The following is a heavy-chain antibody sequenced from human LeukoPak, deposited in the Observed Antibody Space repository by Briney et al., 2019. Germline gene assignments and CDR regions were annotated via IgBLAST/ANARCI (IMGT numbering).Heavy chain of an antibody. D-gene: IGHD1-1*01. J-gene: IGHJ6*03. CDR2: IDGSGSS. CDR3: ARGLTGPTVRYYYNYYMDV. Sequence: SETLSLTCTVSGYSISSGYLWGWIRQPPGKGLEWTGSIDGSGSSYYNPSLKSRVTISVDTSKNQFSLKLSSVTAADTAVYYCARGLTGPTVRYYYNYYMDVWGKGTTVTVSS. V-gene: IGHV4-38-2*02. CDR1: GYSISSGYL.